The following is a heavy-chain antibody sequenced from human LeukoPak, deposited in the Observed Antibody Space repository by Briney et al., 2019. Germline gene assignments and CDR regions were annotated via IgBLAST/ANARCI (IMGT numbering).Heavy chain of an antibody. CDR1: GFPFSSYW. V-gene: IGHV3-23*01. CDR3: AKDGPDNYDRARPPPDY. J-gene: IGHJ4*02. CDR2: ISGSGTST. Sequence: GGSLRLSCVASGFPFSSYWMTWVRQAPGKGLEWVSAISGSGTSTYYADSVKGRFTMSRDNSKNTVSVQMNSLRAEDTAVYYCAKDGPDNYDRARPPPDYWGQGTLVIVSS. D-gene: IGHD3-22*01.